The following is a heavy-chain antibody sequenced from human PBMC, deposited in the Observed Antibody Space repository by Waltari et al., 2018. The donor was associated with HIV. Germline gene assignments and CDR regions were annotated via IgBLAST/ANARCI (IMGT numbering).Heavy chain of an antibody. D-gene: IGHD6-13*01. J-gene: IGHJ6*02. V-gene: IGHV4-61*02. CDR3: ARDKEQLVGAYYYYGMDV. Sequence: QVQLQESGPGLVKPSQTLSLTCTVSGGSISSGRYYRSWTRPPPGKGLEWIGRIYTSGSTNYNPSLKSRVTISVDTSKNQFSLKLSSVTAADTAVYYCARDKEQLVGAYYYYGMDVWGQGTTVTVSS. CDR1: GGSISSGRYY. CDR2: IYTSGST.